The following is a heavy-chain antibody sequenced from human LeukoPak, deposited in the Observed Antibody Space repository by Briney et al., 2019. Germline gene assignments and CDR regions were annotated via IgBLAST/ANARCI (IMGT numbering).Heavy chain of an antibody. CDR2: MFHSGST. CDR3: ARDSGTYHTLNS. Sequence: ASETLSLTCAVSGYSISSGFYWGWIRQTPGEGLEWIASMFHSGSTYYNPSLKTRVAISVDTSKNQFSLKLTSVTAADTAIYYCARDSGTYHTLNSWGQGTLVTVSS. V-gene: IGHV4-38-2*02. CDR1: GYSISSGFY. J-gene: IGHJ5*02. D-gene: IGHD1-26*01.